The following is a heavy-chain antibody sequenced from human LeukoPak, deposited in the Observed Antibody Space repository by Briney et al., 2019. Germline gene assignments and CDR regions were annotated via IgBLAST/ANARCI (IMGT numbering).Heavy chain of an antibody. V-gene: IGHV3-49*03. CDR2: IRSKAYGGTT. Sequence: GSLRLSCTTSGFTFGDYAMSWFRPAPGKGLEWVGFIRSKAYGGTTEYAASVKGRFTISRDDSKSIAYLQMNSLKTEDTAVYYCTTGGYYDSSGYPYFDYWGQGTLVTVSS. CDR1: GFTFGDYA. J-gene: IGHJ4*02. D-gene: IGHD3-22*01. CDR3: TTGGYYDSSGYPYFDY.